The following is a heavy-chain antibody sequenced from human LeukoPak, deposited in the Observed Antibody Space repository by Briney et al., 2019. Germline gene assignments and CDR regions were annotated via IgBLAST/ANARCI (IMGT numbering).Heavy chain of an antibody. CDR1: GGTFYNSA. J-gene: IGHJ5*02. V-gene: IGHV1-69*05. CDR2: TIPMFGSA. D-gene: IGHD6-25*01. Sequence: SVKVSCKASGGTFYNSAISWVQQAPGQGFEWLGGTIPMFGSAKYAQKFQGRVTITTDESTSTAYMDLISLISEDTAVYYCVRRQALRGRHRAFDPWGQGTLVTVSS. CDR3: VRRQALRGRHRAFDP.